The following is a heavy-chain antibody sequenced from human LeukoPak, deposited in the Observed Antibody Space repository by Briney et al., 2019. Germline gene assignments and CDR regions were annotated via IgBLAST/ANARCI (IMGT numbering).Heavy chain of an antibody. J-gene: IGHJ5*02. CDR1: GYSFTSYW. Sequence: GESLKISCKGSGYSFTSYWIGWVRQMPGKGLEWMGIIYPGDSDTRYSPSFQGQVTISADKSISTAYLQWSSLKASDTAMYYCARHHDYSGNSCWFDPWGQGTLVTVSS. V-gene: IGHV5-51*01. CDR3: ARHHDYSGNSCWFDP. CDR2: IYPGDSDT. D-gene: IGHD4-23*01.